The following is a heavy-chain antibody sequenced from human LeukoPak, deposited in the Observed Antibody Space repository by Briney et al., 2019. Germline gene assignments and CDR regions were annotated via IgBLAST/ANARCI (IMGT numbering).Heavy chain of an antibody. J-gene: IGHJ4*02. CDR2: INPNSGGT. D-gene: IGHD5-24*01. CDR3: ARLGPPVEMATSCFVY. CDR1: GHTFTGYY. V-gene: IGHV1-2*06. Sequence: ASVKVSCKASGHTFTGYYMHWVRQAPGQGLEWMGRINPNSGGTNYAQKFQGRVTMTRDTSISTAYMELSRLRSDDTAVYYCARLGPPVEMATSCFVYWGQGTLVTVSS.